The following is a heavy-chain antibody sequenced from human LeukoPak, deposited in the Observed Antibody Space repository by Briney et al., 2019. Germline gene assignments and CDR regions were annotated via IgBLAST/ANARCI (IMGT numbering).Heavy chain of an antibody. D-gene: IGHD3-16*01. Sequence: GRSLRLSCAASGFTFDDYAMHWVRQAPGKGLEWVSGISWNSGSIGYADPVEGRFTISRDNAKNSLYLQMNSLRAEDTALYYCAKAGGWLYYFDYWGQGALVTVSS. V-gene: IGHV3-9*01. CDR2: ISWNSGSI. CDR3: AKAGGWLYYFDY. J-gene: IGHJ4*02. CDR1: GFTFDDYA.